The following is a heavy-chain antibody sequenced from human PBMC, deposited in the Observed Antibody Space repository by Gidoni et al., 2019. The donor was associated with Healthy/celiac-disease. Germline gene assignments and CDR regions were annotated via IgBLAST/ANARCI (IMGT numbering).Heavy chain of an antibody. Sequence: EVQLVESGGGLVQPGGSLRLSCAASGFTFSSYWMSWVRKAPGRGLEWVANIKQDGSEKYYVDSVKGRFTISRDNAKNSLYLQMNSLRAEDTAVYYCARGWDWVLWEGNYYFDYWGQGTLVTVSS. CDR1: GFTFSSYW. D-gene: IGHD3-9*01. CDR2: IKQDGSEK. V-gene: IGHV3-7*01. CDR3: ARGWDWVLWEGNYYFDY. J-gene: IGHJ4*02.